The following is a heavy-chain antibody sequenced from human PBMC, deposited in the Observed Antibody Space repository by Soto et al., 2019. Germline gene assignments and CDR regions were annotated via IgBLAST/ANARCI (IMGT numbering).Heavy chain of an antibody. CDR3: ARSYRWELLDFDY. V-gene: IGHV1-2*02. CDR2: SNPNSGGT. J-gene: IGHJ4*02. Sequence: GASVKVSGKASGYTFTGYYMHWVRQAPGQGLEWMGWSNPNSGGTNYAQKFSGRVTMTRDTSISTAYMELSRLISDDTAVYYCARSYRWELLDFDYWGQGTLVTVSS. D-gene: IGHD1-26*01. CDR1: GYTFTGYY.